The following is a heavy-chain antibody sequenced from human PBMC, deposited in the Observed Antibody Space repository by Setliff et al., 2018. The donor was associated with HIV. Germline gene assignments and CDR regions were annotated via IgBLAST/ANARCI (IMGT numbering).Heavy chain of an antibody. CDR2: IIPIFGTA. J-gene: IGHJ4*02. CDR1: GGTFSSYA. CDR3: ARAIYSGYYYREFDY. Sequence: GASVKVSCKASGGTFSSYAISWVRQAPGQGLEWMGGIIPIFGTANYAQKFQDRVTMTTDTSTSTVYMELSSLRSEDTAMYYCARAIYSGYYYREFDYWGQGTLVTVSS. D-gene: IGHD5-12*01. V-gene: IGHV1-69*05.